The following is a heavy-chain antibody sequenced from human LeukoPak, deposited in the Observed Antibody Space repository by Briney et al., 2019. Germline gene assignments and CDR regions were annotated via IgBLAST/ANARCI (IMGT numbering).Heavy chain of an antibody. D-gene: IGHD3-22*01. CDR2: ISGSGGST. CDR1: GFTFSSYA. CDR3: AKARKEVVTYDAFDI. V-gene: IGHV3-23*01. Sequence: GGSLRLSCAASGFTFSSYAMSWVRQAPGKGLEWVLAISGSGGSTYYADSVKGRFTISRDNSKNALYLQMNSRRAEDTAVYYCAKARKEVVTYDAFDIWGQGTVVTVSS. J-gene: IGHJ3*02.